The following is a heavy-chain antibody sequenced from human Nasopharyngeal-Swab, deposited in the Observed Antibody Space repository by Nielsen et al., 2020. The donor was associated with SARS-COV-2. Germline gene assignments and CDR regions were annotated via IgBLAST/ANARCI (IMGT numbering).Heavy chain of an antibody. CDR1: GGSISSSSYY. Sequence: SETLSLTCTVSGGSISSSSYYWVWIRQPPGKGLEWIGSIYYSGSTYYNPSLKSRVTISVDTSKNQFSLNLRSVTAADTAVYYCARHGGWEVTYYFDHWGQGTLVTVSS. CDR2: IYYSGST. J-gene: IGHJ4*02. D-gene: IGHD2-15*01. CDR3: ARHGGWEVTYYFDH. V-gene: IGHV4-39*01.